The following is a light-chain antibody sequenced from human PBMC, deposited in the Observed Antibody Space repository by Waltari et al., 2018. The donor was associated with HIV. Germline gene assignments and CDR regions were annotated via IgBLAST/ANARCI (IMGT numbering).Light chain of an antibody. CDR2: MAA. CDR1: ENIGTS. J-gene: IGKJ4*01. Sequence: IQMTQSPSIVSASVGDRVTITCRASENIGTSLAWYQQTPGKAPNVLIYMAASLEGGVPSRFSGSRSGTEFTLTIRSLQPDDFGTYYCQQYYSSSVTFGGGTKVEI. V-gene: IGKV1-5*03. CDR3: QQYYSSSVT.